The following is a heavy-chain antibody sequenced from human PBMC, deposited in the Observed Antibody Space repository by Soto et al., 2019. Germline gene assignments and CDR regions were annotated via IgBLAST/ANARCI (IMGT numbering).Heavy chain of an antibody. D-gene: IGHD2-2*01. CDR3: TRVRDCSSTSCYSVTNYYYGMDV. CDR2: IRSKAYGGIT. V-gene: IGHV3-49*03. CDR1: GFTFGDYA. J-gene: IGHJ6*02. Sequence: PGGSLRLSCTASGFTFGDYAMSWFRQAPGKGLEWVGFIRSKAYGGITEYAASVKGRFTISRDDSKSIAFLQMNSRKTEDTAVYYCTRVRDCSSTSCYSVTNYYYGMDVWGQGTTVTVSS.